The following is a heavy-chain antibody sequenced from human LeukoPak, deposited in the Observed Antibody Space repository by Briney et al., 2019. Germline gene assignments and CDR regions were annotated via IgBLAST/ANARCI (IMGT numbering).Heavy chain of an antibody. D-gene: IGHD5-18*01. J-gene: IGHJ4*02. Sequence: ASVKVSCTASGYTFTGYFMHWVRQAPGQGLEWMGWINPNSGGTNYAQKFQGRVTMTRDTSISTAYMELSSLRSDDTAVYYCARGGIQLWFLVDYWGQGTLVTVSS. V-gene: IGHV1-2*02. CDR3: ARGGIQLWFLVDY. CDR1: GYTFTGYF. CDR2: INPNSGGT.